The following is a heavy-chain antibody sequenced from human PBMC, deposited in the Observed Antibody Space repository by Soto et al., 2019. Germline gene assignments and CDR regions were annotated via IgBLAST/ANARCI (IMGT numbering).Heavy chain of an antibody. J-gene: IGHJ6*02. Sequence: GESLKISCKGSGYNFPSYWISWVRQMPGKGLEWMGRIDPSDSYTNYSPSFQGHVTISADKSISAAYLQWSSLKASDTAMYYCARQGTTDYFYYYGLDVWGQGTTVTVSS. V-gene: IGHV5-10-1*01. CDR2: IDPSDSYT. CDR3: ARQGTTDYFYYYGLDV. CDR1: GYNFPSYW. D-gene: IGHD4-4*01.